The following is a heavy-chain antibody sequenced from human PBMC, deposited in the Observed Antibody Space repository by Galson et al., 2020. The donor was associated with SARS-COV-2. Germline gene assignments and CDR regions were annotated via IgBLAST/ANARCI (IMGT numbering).Heavy chain of an antibody. V-gene: IGHV1-8*01. J-gene: IGHJ4*02. CDR3: TRGRPAPFDF. D-gene: IGHD2-2*01. Sequence: WMGWMNPNSGNTGYAQKFQGRVTLTRDNYISTAYMELSSLGSEDTAIYYCTRGRPAPFDFWGQGTLVSVSS. CDR2: MNPNSGNT.